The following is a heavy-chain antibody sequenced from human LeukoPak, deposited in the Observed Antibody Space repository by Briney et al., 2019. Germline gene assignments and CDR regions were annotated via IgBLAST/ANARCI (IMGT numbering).Heavy chain of an antibody. CDR3: AREKIMEDCSGGSCYSGFDY. Sequence: SQTLSLTCAISGDSVSSNSAAWNWIRQSPSRGLEWLGRTYYRSKWYNDYAVSVKSRITINPDTSKNQFSLQLNSVTPEDTAVYYCAREKIMEDCSGGSCYSGFDYWGQGTLVTVSS. J-gene: IGHJ4*02. V-gene: IGHV6-1*01. CDR1: GDSVSSNSAA. D-gene: IGHD2-15*01. CDR2: TYYRSKWYN.